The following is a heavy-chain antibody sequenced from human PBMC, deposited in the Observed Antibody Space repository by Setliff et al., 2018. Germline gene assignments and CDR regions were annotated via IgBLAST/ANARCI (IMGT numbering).Heavy chain of an antibody. Sequence: GASVKVSCKASGYTFTGYYMHWVRQAPGQGLEWMGRINPNSGGTNYAQKFQGRVTMTRDTSISTAYMELSRLRSDDTAVYYCAPYYYDSSGYYYFPYWGQGTLVTV. CDR3: APYYYDSSGYYYFPY. CDR2: INPNSGGT. V-gene: IGHV1-2*06. J-gene: IGHJ4*02. CDR1: GYTFTGYY. D-gene: IGHD3-22*01.